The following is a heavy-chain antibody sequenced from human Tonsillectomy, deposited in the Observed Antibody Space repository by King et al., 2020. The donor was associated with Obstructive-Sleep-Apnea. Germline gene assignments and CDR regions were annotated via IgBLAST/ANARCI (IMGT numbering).Heavy chain of an antibody. V-gene: IGHV4-39*07. CDR1: GVSISSSSYY. J-gene: IGHJ5*02. Sequence: LQLQESGPGLVKPSETLSLTCIVSGVSISSSSYYWGWIRQPPGKGLEWIGSIYNSGSTDYNPPLKSRVSISVDTAKNQFSLKLSSVTAADTAVYYCARGGNYGYSVNWFDPWGQGTLVTVSS. CDR2: IYNSGST. CDR3: ARGGNYGYSVNWFDP. D-gene: IGHD5-18*01.